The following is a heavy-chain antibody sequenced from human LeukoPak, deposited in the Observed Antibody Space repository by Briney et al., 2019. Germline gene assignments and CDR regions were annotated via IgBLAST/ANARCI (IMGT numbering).Heavy chain of an antibody. J-gene: IGHJ4*02. CDR1: GYTFTGYY. CDR3: ARVEPRYDFWSGYYGLWDY. D-gene: IGHD3-3*01. CDR2: INPNSGGT. V-gene: IGHV1-2*02. Sequence: GASVKVSCKASGYTFTGYYMHWVRQAPGQGLEWMGWINPNSGGTNYAQKFQGRVTMTRDTSISTAYMELSRLRSDDTAVYYCARVEPRYDFWSGYYGLWDYWGQGTLVTVSS.